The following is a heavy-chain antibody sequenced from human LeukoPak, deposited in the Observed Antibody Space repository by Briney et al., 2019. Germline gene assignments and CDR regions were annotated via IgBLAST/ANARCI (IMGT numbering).Heavy chain of an antibody. Sequence: ASVKVSCKASGGTFSSYAISWVRQAPGQGLEWMGIINPSGYSTSYAQKFQGRVTMTRDMSTSTVYMELSSLRSEDTAVYYCARTPIVVVTAVFEAGVDDAFDIWGQGTMVTVSS. D-gene: IGHD2-21*02. CDR1: GGTFSSYA. J-gene: IGHJ3*02. CDR3: ARTPIVVVTAVFEAGVDDAFDI. V-gene: IGHV1-46*01. CDR2: INPSGYST.